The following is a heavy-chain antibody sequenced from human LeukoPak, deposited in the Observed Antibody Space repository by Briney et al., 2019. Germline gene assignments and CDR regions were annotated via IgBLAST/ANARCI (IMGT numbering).Heavy chain of an antibody. Sequence: AGGSLRLSCAASGFTVSSNYMSWVRQAPGKGLERVSVIYSGGSTYYADSVKGRFTISRDNSKNTLYLQMNSLRAEDTAVYYCARVTGPTSTMVRGVIIPAFDYWGQGTLVTVSS. J-gene: IGHJ4*02. CDR2: IYSGGST. D-gene: IGHD3-10*01. CDR3: ARVTGPTSTMVRGVIIPAFDY. V-gene: IGHV3-53*01. CDR1: GFTVSSNY.